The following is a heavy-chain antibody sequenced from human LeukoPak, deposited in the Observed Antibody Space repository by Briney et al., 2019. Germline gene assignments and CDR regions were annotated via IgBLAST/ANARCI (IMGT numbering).Heavy chain of an antibody. CDR1: GFIFSSYT. CDR3: ANEIRPNDY. D-gene: IGHD4-17*01. J-gene: IGHJ4*02. V-gene: IGHV3-23*01. CDR2: ISISGSKT. Sequence: GGSLRLSCAASGFIFSSYTMNWVRQAPGKGLEWVSAISISGSKTYYADSVKGRFTISRDNSKNTLYLQMNSLRAEDTAVYYCANEIRPNDYWGQGTQVTVSS.